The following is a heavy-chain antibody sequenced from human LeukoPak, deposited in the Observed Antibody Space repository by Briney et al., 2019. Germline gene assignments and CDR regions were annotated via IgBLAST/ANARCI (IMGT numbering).Heavy chain of an antibody. J-gene: IGHJ4*02. CDR3: ASDSGIRGFEY. D-gene: IGHD3-10*01. V-gene: IGHV1-69*04. CDR2: FVPILDKA. CDR1: GASFGAFC. Sequence: RASVRVSCKASGASFGAFCISWVRQAPGQGLEWMGRFVPILDKAFNAEIFEDRVTIVTDKSTSTAYMELRSLRHDDTAVYFCASDSGIRGFEYWRQGTLPTVSS.